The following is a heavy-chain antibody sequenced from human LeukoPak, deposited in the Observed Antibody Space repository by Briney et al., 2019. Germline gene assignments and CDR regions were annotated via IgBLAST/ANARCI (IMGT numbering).Heavy chain of an antibody. CDR1: GGSISSYY. CDR2: MYYSGST. Sequence: SETLSLTCTVSGGSISSYYWSWIRQPPGKGLEWIGYMYYSGSTHYNPSLKSRVTISVDTSKNQFSLKLSSVTAADTAVYYCARKYCSGGTCYSWTNNAFDIWGQGTMVTVSS. V-gene: IGHV4-59*08. CDR3: ARKYCSGGTCYSWTNNAFDI. D-gene: IGHD2-15*01. J-gene: IGHJ3*02.